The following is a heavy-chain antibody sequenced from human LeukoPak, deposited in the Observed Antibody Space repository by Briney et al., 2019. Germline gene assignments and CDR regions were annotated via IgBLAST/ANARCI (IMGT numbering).Heavy chain of an antibody. CDR3: AKMQGYFDY. CDR2: ITGDSTTT. V-gene: IGHV3-23*01. CDR1: GLPFSSYG. Sequence: GGSLRLSCEASGLPFSSYGMSWVRQAPGKGLQWVSAITGDSTTTYYADSVKGRFTISRYNSKNMLYLQMSSLRAEDTAVYYCAKMQGYFDYWGQGTLVPVSS. J-gene: IGHJ4*02.